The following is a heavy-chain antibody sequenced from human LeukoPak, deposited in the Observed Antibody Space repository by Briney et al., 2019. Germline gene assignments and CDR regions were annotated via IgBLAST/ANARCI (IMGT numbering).Heavy chain of an antibody. V-gene: IGHV3-30-3*01. CDR2: ISYDGSNK. D-gene: IGHD6-13*01. CDR1: GFTFSSYA. Sequence: GGSLRLSCAASGFTFSSYAMHWVRQAPGKGLEWVAVISYDGSNKYYADSVKGRFTISRDNSKNTLYLQMNSLRAEDTAVYYCARGGFLSSSWYIFDYWGQGTLVTVSS. CDR3: ARGGFLSSSWYIFDY. J-gene: IGHJ4*02.